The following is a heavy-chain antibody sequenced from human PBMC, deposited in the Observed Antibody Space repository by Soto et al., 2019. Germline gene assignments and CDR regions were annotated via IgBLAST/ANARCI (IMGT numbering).Heavy chain of an antibody. J-gene: IGHJ6*03. CDR3: ARIDIVVVPAAMRYYYYMDV. D-gene: IGHD2-2*01. CDR2: IYHSGST. CDR1: SGSISSSNW. Sequence: PSETLSLTCAVSSGSISSSNWWSWVRQPPGKGLEWIGEIYHSGSTNYNPSLKSRVTISVDKSKNQFSLKLSSVTAADTAVYYCARIDIVVVPAAMRYYYYMDVWGKGTTVTVSS. V-gene: IGHV4-4*02.